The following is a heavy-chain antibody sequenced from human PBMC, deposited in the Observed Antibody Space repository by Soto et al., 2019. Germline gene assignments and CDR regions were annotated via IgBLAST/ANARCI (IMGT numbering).Heavy chain of an antibody. D-gene: IGHD3-9*01. CDR2: ISSSSTSV. Sequence: EVRLVESGGGLVKPGGSLRLSCAASGFTFSSYTMNWVRQAPGKGLECVSSISSSSTSVYYADSVKGRFTISRDNDKNSLYLQMNSLRAEDTAVYYCASGPYFEILTGYFDPWGQGTLVTVSS. CDR1: GFTFSSYT. J-gene: IGHJ5*02. CDR3: ASGPYFEILTGYFDP. V-gene: IGHV3-21*01.